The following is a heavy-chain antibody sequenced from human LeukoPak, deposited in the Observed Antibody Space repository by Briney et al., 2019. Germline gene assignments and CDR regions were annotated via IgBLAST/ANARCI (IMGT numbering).Heavy chain of an antibody. CDR1: GGSISSYY. J-gene: IGHJ3*02. Sequence: SEPLSLTCTVSGGSISSYYWSWIRQPPGKGLEWIGYIYYSGSTNYNPSLKGRVTISVDTSKNQFSLKLSSVTAADTAVYYCARDLTILGAFDIWGQGTMVTVSS. V-gene: IGHV4-59*01. D-gene: IGHD3-3*01. CDR2: IYYSGST. CDR3: ARDLTILGAFDI.